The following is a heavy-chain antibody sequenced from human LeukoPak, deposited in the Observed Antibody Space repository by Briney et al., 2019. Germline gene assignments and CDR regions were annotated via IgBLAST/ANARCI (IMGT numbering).Heavy chain of an antibody. D-gene: IGHD3-16*01. CDR2: ISYDGSNK. CDR3: ARVSGGEDY. Sequence: GGSLRLSCAASGFTFSSYAMHWVRQAPGKGLEWVAVISYDGSNKYYADSVKGRFTISRDNSKNTLYLQMNSLRAEDTAVYYCARVSGGEDYWGQGTLVTVSA. V-gene: IGHV3-30-3*01. CDR1: GFTFSSYA. J-gene: IGHJ4*02.